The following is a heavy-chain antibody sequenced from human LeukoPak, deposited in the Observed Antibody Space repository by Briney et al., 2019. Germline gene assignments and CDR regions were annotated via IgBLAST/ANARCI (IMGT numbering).Heavy chain of an antibody. V-gene: IGHV3-21*01. D-gene: IGHD2-2*02. CDR1: GFTFSSYS. J-gene: IGHJ4*02. Sequence: SGWSLRVSCAASGFTFSSYSRNWVRQAPGKGLEWVSSIVSSGSYIYYADSVKGRFTISRDNAKNSLYLQMNSLRAEDTAVYYCARESGGYCSTTSCYKGYFDYWGQGTLVTVSS. CDR3: ARESGGYCSTTSCYKGYFDY. CDR2: IVSSGSYI.